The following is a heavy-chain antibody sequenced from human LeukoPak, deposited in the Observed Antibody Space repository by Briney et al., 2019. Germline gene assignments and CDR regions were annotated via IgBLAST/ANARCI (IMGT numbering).Heavy chain of an antibody. J-gene: IGHJ6*02. CDR3: AIAVAGNGYYYCGMDV. CDR1: GGTFSSYA. CDR2: IIPIFGTA. D-gene: IGHD6-19*01. Sequence: SVKVSCKASGGTFSSYAISWVRQAPGQGLEWMGGIIPIFGTANYAQKFQGRVTITADESTSTAYMGLSSLRSEDTAVYYCAIAVAGNGYYYCGMDVWGQGTTVTVSS. V-gene: IGHV1-69*13.